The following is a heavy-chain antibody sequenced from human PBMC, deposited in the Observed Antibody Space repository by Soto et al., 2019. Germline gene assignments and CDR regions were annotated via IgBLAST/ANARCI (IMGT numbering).Heavy chain of an antibody. Sequence: QITLNESGPTLVKPTQTLTLTCTFSGFSLSTSGVGVGWIRQPPGKAVEWLALIYWDDDKRYSPCLKSRLTLTKDTSKNQVVLTMTNMDPVDTAPYYGEHRRGGAFDYGGQGTLVTVSS. CDR3: EHRRGGAFDY. D-gene: IGHD3-16*01. J-gene: IGHJ4*02. CDR1: GFSLSTSGVG. CDR2: IYWDDDK. V-gene: IGHV2-5*02.